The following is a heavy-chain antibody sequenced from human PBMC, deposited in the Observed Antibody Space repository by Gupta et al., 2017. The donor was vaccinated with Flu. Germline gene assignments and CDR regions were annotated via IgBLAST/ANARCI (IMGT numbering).Heavy chain of an antibody. Sequence: SGVRQAPGQGPEWMGGIIAGFGAGSYAQKVRGRVTVTADKSTGTAYMELSSLSSADTAVYYCATNYYYDSTGYSARGYFDYWGQGTLVTVSS. V-gene: IGHV1-69*06. D-gene: IGHD3-22*01. CDR3: ATNYYYDSTGYSARGYFDY. J-gene: IGHJ4*02. CDR2: IIAGFGAG.